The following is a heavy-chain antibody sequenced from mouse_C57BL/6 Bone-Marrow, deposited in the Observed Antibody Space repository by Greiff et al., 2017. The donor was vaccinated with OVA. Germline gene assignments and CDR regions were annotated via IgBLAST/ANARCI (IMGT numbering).Heavy chain of an antibody. J-gene: IGHJ1*03. CDR1: GFTFSDYY. V-gene: IGHV5-12*01. CDR3: ARHRYFDV. Sequence: DVLLVESWGGLVQPGGSLKLSCAASGFTFSDYYMYWVRQTPEKRLEWVAYISNGGGSTYYPDTVKGRFTISRDNAKNTLYLQMSRLKSEDTAMYYCARHRYFDVWGTGTTVTVSS. CDR2: ISNGGGST.